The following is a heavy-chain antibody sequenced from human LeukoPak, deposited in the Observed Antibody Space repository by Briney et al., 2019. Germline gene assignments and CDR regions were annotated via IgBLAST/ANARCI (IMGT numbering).Heavy chain of an antibody. CDR2: INPNGGGT. Sequence: VKVSCKASGYTFTGYYMHWVRQAPGQGLEWMGWINPNGGGTNYAQKFQGRVTMTRDTSISTAYMELSRLRSDDTAVYYCARLWFGELAIDYWGQGTLVTVSS. V-gene: IGHV1-2*02. J-gene: IGHJ4*02. CDR1: GYTFTGYY. CDR3: ARLWFGELAIDY. D-gene: IGHD3-10*01.